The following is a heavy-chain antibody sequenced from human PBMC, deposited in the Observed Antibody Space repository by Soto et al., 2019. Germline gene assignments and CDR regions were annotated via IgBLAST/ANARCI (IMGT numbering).Heavy chain of an antibody. V-gene: IGHV4-31*03. Sequence: SETLSLTCTVSGGSISSGGYYWSWIRQHPGKGLEWIGYIYYSGSTYYNPSLKSRVTISVDTSKNQFSLKLSSVTAADTAVYYCARVGRENYDSSGYYGGTVGYFGYWGQGTLVTVSS. D-gene: IGHD3-22*01. CDR2: IYYSGST. CDR3: ARVGRENYDSSGYYGGTVGYFGY. CDR1: GGSISSGGYY. J-gene: IGHJ4*02.